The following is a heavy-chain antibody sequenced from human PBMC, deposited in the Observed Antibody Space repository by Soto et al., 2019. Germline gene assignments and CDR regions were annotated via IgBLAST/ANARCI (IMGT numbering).Heavy chain of an antibody. J-gene: IGHJ4*02. V-gene: IGHV4-59*01. CDR2: IYYSGST. D-gene: IGHD6-19*01. Sequence: QVHLQESGPGLVKPSETLSLICTVSGGSISTDYWSWLRQSPGKGLEWIGYIYYSGSTKYNPSLKSRVMISLDKAKNQFSLKLTSLNAADSAVYYCARTRGSGWSFDYWGQGTLVTVS. CDR3: ARTRGSGWSFDY. CDR1: GGSISTDY.